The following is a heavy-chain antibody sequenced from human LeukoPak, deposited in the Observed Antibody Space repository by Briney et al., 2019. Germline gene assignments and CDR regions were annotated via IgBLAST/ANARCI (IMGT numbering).Heavy chain of an antibody. V-gene: IGHV1-69*01. CDR2: IIPIFGTA. D-gene: IGHD3-16*01. CDR1: GGTFSSYA. CDR3: ARESRDLGNWFDP. J-gene: IGHJ5*02. Sequence: ASVKVSCKASGGTFSSYAISWVRQAPGQGLEWMGGIIPIFGTANYAQKFQGRVTITADESTSTAYMELSSLRSEDTAVYYCARESRDLGNWFDPWGQGTLVTVSS.